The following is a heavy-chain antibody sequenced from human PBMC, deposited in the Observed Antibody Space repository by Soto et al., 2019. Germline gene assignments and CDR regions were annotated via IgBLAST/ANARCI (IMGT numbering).Heavy chain of an antibody. CDR3: ARLDYGGNSYYFDY. J-gene: IGHJ4*02. CDR2: IDPSDSYT. D-gene: IGHD4-17*01. Sequence: VESVKISCNGSGYSFTSYWISWVRQMPGKGLEWMGRIDPSDSYTNYSPSFQGHVTVSADKSIRTAYLQWSSLKASDTAMYYCARLDYGGNSYYFDYWGQGTLVTVSS. CDR1: GYSFTSYW. V-gene: IGHV5-10-1*01.